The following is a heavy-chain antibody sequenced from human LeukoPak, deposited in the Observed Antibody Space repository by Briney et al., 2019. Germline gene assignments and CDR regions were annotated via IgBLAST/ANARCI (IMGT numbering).Heavy chain of an antibody. J-gene: IGHJ4*02. CDR3: AKDSHYYGSGSYFDY. CDR1: GFTFSSYE. V-gene: IGHV3-48*03. D-gene: IGHD3-10*01. Sequence: GGSLRLSCAASGFTFSSYEMNWVRQAPGKGLEWVSYISSSGSTIYYADSVKGRFTISRDNSKNTLYLQMNSLRAEDTAVYYCAKDSHYYGSGSYFDYWGQGTLVTVSS. CDR2: ISSSGSTI.